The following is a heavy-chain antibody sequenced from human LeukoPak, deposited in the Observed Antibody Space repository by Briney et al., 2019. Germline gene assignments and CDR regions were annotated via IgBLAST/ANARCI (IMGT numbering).Heavy chain of an antibody. CDR1: GGSISSSSYY. Sequence: SETLSLTCTVSGGSISSSSYYWGWIRQPPGEGLEWIGSIYYSGSTYNNPSLKSRVTISEDTSKNQFSLKLSSVTAADTAVYYCARRTAAGTRVDPWGQGTLVTVSS. CDR2: IYYSGST. CDR3: ARRTAAGTRVDP. D-gene: IGHD6-13*01. J-gene: IGHJ5*02. V-gene: IGHV4-39*01.